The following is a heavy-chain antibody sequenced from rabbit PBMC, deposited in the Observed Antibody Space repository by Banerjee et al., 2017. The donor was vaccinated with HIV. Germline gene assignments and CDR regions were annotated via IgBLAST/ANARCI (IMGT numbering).Heavy chain of an antibody. Sequence: QQQLEESGGGLVKPGGTLTLTCKASGIDLSSNYYICWVRQAPGKGLEWIACIYTNSGATYYASWAKGRFTISKTSSTTVTLQMTSLTDADTATYFCARWDSSVWSIYFNLWGPGTLVTVS. J-gene: IGHJ4*01. CDR3: ARWDSSVWSIYFNL. CDR1: GIDLSSNYY. D-gene: IGHD4-1*01. V-gene: IGHV1S45*01. CDR2: IYTNSGAT.